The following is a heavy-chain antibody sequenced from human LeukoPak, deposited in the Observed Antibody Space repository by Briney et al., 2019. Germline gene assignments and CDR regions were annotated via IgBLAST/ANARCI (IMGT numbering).Heavy chain of an antibody. J-gene: IGHJ6*03. Sequence: TGGSLRLSCAASGFTFTNYNMNWVRQAPGKGLEWVSSITSGSRYIYYGDSVKGRFTISRDNAKDSLYLQMNSLRAEDTAVYYCARADSSWSWAYYYYMDVWGKGTTVTVSS. CDR2: ITSGSRYI. V-gene: IGHV3-21*01. D-gene: IGHD2/OR15-2a*01. CDR1: GFTFTNYN. CDR3: ARADSSWSWAYYYYMDV.